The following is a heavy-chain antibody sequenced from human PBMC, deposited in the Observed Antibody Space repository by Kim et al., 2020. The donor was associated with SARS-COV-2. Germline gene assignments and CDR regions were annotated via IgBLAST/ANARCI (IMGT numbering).Heavy chain of an antibody. V-gene: IGHV1-69*13. CDR2: IIPIFGTA. D-gene: IGHD3-10*01. Sequence: SVKVSCKASGGTFSSYAISWVRQAPGQGLEWMGGIIPIFGTANYAQKFQGRVTITADESTSTAYMELSSLRSEDTAVYYCARGDSEYYYGSGSYYNLDYWGQGTLVTVSS. J-gene: IGHJ4*02. CDR3: ARGDSEYYYGSGSYYNLDY. CDR1: GGTFSSYA.